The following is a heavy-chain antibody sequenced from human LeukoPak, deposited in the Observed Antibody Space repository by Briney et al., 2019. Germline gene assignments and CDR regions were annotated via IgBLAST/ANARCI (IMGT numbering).Heavy chain of an antibody. CDR3: ARGDTTGTTLDY. D-gene: IGHD1-1*01. Sequence: ASVKVSCKASGGTFSSYAISWVRQAPGQGLEWMEGIIPIFGTANYAQKFQGRVTITADKSTSTAYMELSSLRSEDTAVYYCARGDTTGTTLDYWGQGTLVTVSS. V-gene: IGHV1-69*06. CDR1: GGTFSSYA. J-gene: IGHJ4*02. CDR2: IIPIFGTA.